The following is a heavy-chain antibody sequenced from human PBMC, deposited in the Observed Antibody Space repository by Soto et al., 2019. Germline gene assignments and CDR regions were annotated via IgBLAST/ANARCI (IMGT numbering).Heavy chain of an antibody. D-gene: IGHD7-27*01. CDR3: ARGTPNWGFDS. CDR1: GYTFTSYD. J-gene: IGHJ5*01. CDR2: ISPNSGNT. V-gene: IGHV1-8*01. Sequence: ASVKVSCKASGYTFTSYDINWVRQATGQGPEWMGWISPNSGNTGYAQKFQGRVTMTRSTSISTAYMELSSLRSEDTAVYYCARGTPNWGFDSWGQGTLVTVSS.